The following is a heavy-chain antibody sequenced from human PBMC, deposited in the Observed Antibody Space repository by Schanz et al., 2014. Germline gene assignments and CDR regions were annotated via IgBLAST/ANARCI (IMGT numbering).Heavy chain of an antibody. CDR1: GYSFISHA. J-gene: IGHJ6*02. CDR2: INAANGNT. CDR3: ARVQDDILTGSEYYYGMDV. V-gene: IGHV1-3*01. D-gene: IGHD3-9*01. Sequence: QVQLVQSGAEVKKPGASVKVSCKASGYSFISHAIHWVRQAPGQRLEWMGWINAANGNTNYIQKLQGRVTMTTDTSTSTAYMELRSLRSDDTAVYYCARVQDDILTGSEYYYGMDVWGQGTTXTVSS.